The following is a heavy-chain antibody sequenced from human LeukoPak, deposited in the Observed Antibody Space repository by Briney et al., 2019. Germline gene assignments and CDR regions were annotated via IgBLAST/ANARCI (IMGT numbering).Heavy chain of an antibody. Sequence: GGSLRLSCADSGFTFSSYSMNWVRQAPGKGLEWVSSISSSSSYIYHADTVKGRFTTSRDNAKNSIYLQMNSLRAEDTAVYYCARESCSGGSCYYFDYWGQGTLVTVSS. CDR2: ISSSSSYI. D-gene: IGHD2-15*01. J-gene: IGHJ4*02. CDR3: ARESCSGGSCYYFDY. CDR1: GFTFSSYS. V-gene: IGHV3-21*01.